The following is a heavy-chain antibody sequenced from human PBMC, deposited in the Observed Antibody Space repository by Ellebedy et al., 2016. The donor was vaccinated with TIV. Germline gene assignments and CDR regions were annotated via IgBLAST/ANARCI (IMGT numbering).Heavy chain of an antibody. CDR3: ARLGRFGESMPHYYYFGMDV. V-gene: IGHV1-69*13. D-gene: IGHD3-10*01. J-gene: IGHJ6*02. Sequence: ASVEVSCKASGGTFNNYAVSWVRQAPGQGLEWMGGIIPSVGSADYAQRFQGRLTITADESTGTAHMELTSLRSEDTAAYYCARLGRFGESMPHYYYFGMDVWGPGTTVTVSS. CDR2: IIPSVGSA. CDR1: GGTFNNYA.